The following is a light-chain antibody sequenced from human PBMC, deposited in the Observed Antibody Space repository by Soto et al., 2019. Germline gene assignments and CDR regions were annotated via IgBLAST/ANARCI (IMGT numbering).Light chain of an antibody. Sequence: EIVLTQSPATLSLSPGERATLSCRASQTVSSYLAWYQQKPGQAPRLLIYDASNSATGIPARCSGSGSGTDFTLTISSLEPEDFAVYYCQQRSNSPLTFGGGTKVEIK. V-gene: IGKV3-11*01. J-gene: IGKJ4*01. CDR1: QTVSSY. CDR2: DAS. CDR3: QQRSNSPLT.